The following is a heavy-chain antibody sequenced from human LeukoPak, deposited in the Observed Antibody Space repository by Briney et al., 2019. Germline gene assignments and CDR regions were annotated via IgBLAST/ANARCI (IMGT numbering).Heavy chain of an antibody. J-gene: IGHJ4*02. CDR2: INPNSGGT. V-gene: IGHV1-2*02. D-gene: IGHD3-10*01. CDR3: ARVRIIMGQYYFDY. CDR1: GYTFTGYY. Sequence: ASVKVSCKASGYTFTGYYMHWVRQAPGQGLEWMGWINPNSGGTNYAQKFQGRVTMTRDTSTSTVYMELSSLRSEDTAVYYCARVRIIMGQYYFDYWGQGTLVTVSS.